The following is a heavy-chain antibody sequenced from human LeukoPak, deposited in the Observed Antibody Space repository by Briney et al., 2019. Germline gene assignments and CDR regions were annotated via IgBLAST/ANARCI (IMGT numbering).Heavy chain of an antibody. CDR3: ARGIYSSGL. CDR2: INHSGST. D-gene: IGHD6-19*01. V-gene: IGHV4-34*01. CDR1: GGSFSGYY. J-gene: IGHJ4*02. Sequence: SETLSFTCAVYGGSFSGYYWSWIRQPPGKGLEWIGEINHSGSTNYNPSLKSRVTISVDTSKNQFSLKLSSVTAADTAVYYCARGIYSSGLWGQGTLVTVSS.